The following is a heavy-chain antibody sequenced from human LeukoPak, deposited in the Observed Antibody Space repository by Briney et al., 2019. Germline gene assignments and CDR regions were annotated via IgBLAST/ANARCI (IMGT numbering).Heavy chain of an antibody. CDR2: INPNSGGT. J-gene: IGHJ5*02. CDR3: ATLEKGGSYYWNWFDP. V-gene: IGHV1-2*02. Sequence: VASVKVSCKASGYTFTGYYMHWVRQAPGQGLEWMGWINPNSGGTNYAQKFQGRVTMTRDTSISTAYMELSRLRSDDTAVYYCATLEKGGSYYWNWFDPWGQGTLVTVSS. D-gene: IGHD1-26*01. CDR1: GYTFTGYY.